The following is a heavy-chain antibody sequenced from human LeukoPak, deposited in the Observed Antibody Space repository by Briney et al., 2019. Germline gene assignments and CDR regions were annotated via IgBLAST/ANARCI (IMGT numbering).Heavy chain of an antibody. D-gene: IGHD2-15*01. J-gene: IGHJ5*02. CDR1: GGSISSTHW. CDR2: IHHSGST. CDR3: ARECGGGTCP. V-gene: IGHV4-4*02. Sequence: SETLSLTCAVSGGSISSTHWWNWVRQSPGKGLEWIGEIHHSGSTNYNPSLKSRVTISLDKSKSQIFLKMTSVSAADTAVYYCARECGGGTCPWGQGTLVSVSS.